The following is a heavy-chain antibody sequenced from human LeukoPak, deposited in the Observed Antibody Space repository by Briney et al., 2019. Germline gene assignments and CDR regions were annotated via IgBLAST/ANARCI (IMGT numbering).Heavy chain of an antibody. CDR3: AGLGYCSGGSCYSGVAFDI. Sequence: GGSLRLSCAASGFTFSSYEMNWVRQAPGKGLERVSYISSSGSTIYYADSVKGRFTISRDNAKNSLYLQMNSLRAEDTAVYYCAGLGYCSGGSCYSGVAFDIWGQGTMVTVSS. CDR2: ISSSGSTI. D-gene: IGHD2-15*01. V-gene: IGHV3-48*03. CDR1: GFTFSSYE. J-gene: IGHJ3*02.